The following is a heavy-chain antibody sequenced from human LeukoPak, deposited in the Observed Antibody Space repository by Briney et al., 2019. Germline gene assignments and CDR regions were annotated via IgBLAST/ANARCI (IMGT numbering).Heavy chain of an antibody. Sequence: GGSLRLSCAASGFSFNNYWMSWVRQAPGKGLEWVANINQSGSDKYHQDSVKGRFTISRDNAKTSLYLQMNSLRAEDTAVYYCARGMIRGVMDDYWGQGTLVTVSS. V-gene: IGHV3-7*05. CDR2: INQSGSDK. J-gene: IGHJ4*02. CDR1: GFSFNNYW. D-gene: IGHD3-10*01. CDR3: ARGMIRGVMDDY.